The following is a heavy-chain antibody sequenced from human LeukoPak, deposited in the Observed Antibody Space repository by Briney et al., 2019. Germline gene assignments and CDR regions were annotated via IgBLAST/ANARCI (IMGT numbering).Heavy chain of an antibody. Sequence: SETLSLTCAVYGGSFSGYYWTWIRQPPGKGLEWIGEINHSGNTNYNPSLKSRVTMSVDTSKNQFSLKLSSVTAADTAVYYCARTGGRRHLNWFDPWGQGTLVTVSS. D-gene: IGHD3-16*01. J-gene: IGHJ5*02. CDR3: ARTGGRRHLNWFDP. V-gene: IGHV4-34*01. CDR2: INHSGNT. CDR1: GGSFSGYY.